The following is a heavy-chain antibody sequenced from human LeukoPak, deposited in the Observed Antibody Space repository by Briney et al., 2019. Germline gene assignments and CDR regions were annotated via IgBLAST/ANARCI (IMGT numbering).Heavy chain of an antibody. Sequence: GGSLRLSCAASGFTFSSYGMHWVRQAPGKGLEWVAVIWYDGSNKYYADSVKGRFTISRDNSKNTLYLQMNSLRAEDTAVYYCATTLTTVTIILVYWGQGTLVTVSS. CDR3: ATTLTTVTIILVY. J-gene: IGHJ4*02. V-gene: IGHV3-30*02. D-gene: IGHD4-17*01. CDR1: GFTFSSYG. CDR2: IWYDGSNK.